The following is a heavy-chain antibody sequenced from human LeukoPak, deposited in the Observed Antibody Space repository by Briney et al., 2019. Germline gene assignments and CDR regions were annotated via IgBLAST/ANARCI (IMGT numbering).Heavy chain of an antibody. J-gene: IGHJ4*02. CDR2: INHSGST. D-gene: IGHD6-13*01. CDR1: GGSFSGYY. Sequence: SETLSLTCAVYGGSFSGYYWSWIRQPPGKGLEWIGEINHSGSTNYNPSLKSRVTISVDTSKNQFSLKLSSVTAADTAVYYCARDPGIAAAGTPFDYWGQGTLVTVSS. V-gene: IGHV4-34*01. CDR3: ARDPGIAAAGTPFDY.